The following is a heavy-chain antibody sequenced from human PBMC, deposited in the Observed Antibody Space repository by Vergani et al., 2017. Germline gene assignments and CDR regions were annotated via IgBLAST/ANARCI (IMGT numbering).Heavy chain of an antibody. CDR2: IYPGDSDT. Sequence: EVQLVQSGAEVKKPGESLKISCKGSGYSFTSYWIGWVRQMPGKGLEWMGIIYPGDSDTRYSPSFQGQVTISADKSISTAYLQWSSLKASDTAMYYCARQLRGAARRHYYYYMDVWGKGTTVTVSS. CDR3: ARQLRGAARRHYYYYMDV. CDR1: GYSFTSYW. D-gene: IGHD6-6*01. J-gene: IGHJ6*03. V-gene: IGHV5-51*01.